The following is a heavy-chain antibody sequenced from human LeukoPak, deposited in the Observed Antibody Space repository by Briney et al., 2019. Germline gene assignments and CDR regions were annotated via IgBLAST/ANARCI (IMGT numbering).Heavy chain of an antibody. CDR1: GGTFSSYA. Sequence: VKVSCKASGGTFSSYAISWVRQAPGQGLEWMGRIIPIFGTANYAQKFQGRVTITTDESTSTAYMELSSLRSGDTAAYYCARSYYYDSSGYWRFDYWGQGTLVTVSS. CDR3: ARSYYYDSSGYWRFDY. V-gene: IGHV1-69*05. D-gene: IGHD3-22*01. CDR2: IIPIFGTA. J-gene: IGHJ4*02.